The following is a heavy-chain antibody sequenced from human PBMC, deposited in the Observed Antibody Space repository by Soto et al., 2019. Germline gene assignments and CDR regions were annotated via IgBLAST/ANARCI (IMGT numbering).Heavy chain of an antibody. V-gene: IGHV1-8*01. CDR2: MNPSTGNT. CDR3: ARGRIIVAGGFDP. J-gene: IGHJ5*02. CDR1: GYTFTSYD. D-gene: IGHD6-19*01. Sequence: QVQLVQSGAEVKKPGASVKVSCKASGYTFTSYDIIWVRQATGQGLEWMGWMNPSTGNTDSAEKFQGRLTMTRNTSISTVYRELSSLSLEDTAVYYCARGRIIVAGGFDPWGQGTLVTVSS.